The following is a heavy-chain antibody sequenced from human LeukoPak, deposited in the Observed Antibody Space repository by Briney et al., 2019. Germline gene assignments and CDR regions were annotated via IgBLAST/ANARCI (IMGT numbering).Heavy chain of an antibody. D-gene: IGHD3-16*02. Sequence: PGGSLRLSCAASGFTFSSYAMSWVRQAPGKGLEWVANIKQDGSEKYYVDSVKGRFTISRDNAKNSLYLQMNSLRAEDTAVYYCARETRDYDYVWGSYRLPKFDYWGQGTLVTVSS. CDR1: GFTFSSYA. V-gene: IGHV3-7*03. CDR2: IKQDGSEK. CDR3: ARETRDYDYVWGSYRLPKFDY. J-gene: IGHJ4*02.